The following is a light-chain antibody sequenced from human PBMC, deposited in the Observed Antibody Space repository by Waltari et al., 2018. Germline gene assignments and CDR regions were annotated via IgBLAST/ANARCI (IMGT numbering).Light chain of an antibody. Sequence: QSVLTQAPSVSGAPGQRVTISCTGSSSNIGAGYDVHWYQQLPGAAPKLLIYDNSNRPSGVPDRISGTKSCTSASLAITGLQAEDESDYYCQSYDSGLSAPLFGGATKLTVL. V-gene: IGLV1-40*01. CDR3: QSYDSGLSAPL. CDR2: DNS. J-gene: IGLJ3*02. CDR1: SSNIGAGYD.